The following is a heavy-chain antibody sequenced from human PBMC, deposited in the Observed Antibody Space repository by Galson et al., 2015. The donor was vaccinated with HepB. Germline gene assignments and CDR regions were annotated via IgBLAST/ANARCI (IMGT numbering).Heavy chain of an antibody. CDR2: IFYSRTT. J-gene: IGHJ6*02. V-gene: IGHV4-31*02. CDR3: ARDKCSGGNCYSGYDYGMDV. Sequence: PGKGLEWIGYIFYSRTTQYNPSLKSRVTISLDTSKNQFSLKLNSVTAADTAVYYCARDKCSGGNCYSGYDYGMDVWGQGTTVTVSS. D-gene: IGHD2-15*01.